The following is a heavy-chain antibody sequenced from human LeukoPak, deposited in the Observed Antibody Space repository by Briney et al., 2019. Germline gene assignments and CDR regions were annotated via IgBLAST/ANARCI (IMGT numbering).Heavy chain of an antibody. CDR1: GFTFSSYS. D-gene: IGHD5-18*01. Sequence: GGSLRLSCAASGFTFSSYSMNWVRQAPGKGLEWVSSISSSSSYIYYADSVKGRFTISRVNAKNSLYLQMNSLRAEDTAVYYCAKGLDTAMVTGVDYWGQGTLVTVSS. V-gene: IGHV3-21*01. CDR3: AKGLDTAMVTGVDY. J-gene: IGHJ4*02. CDR2: ISSSSSYI.